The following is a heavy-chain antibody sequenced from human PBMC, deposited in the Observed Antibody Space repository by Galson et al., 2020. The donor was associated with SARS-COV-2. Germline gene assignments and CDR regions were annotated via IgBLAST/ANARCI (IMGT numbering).Heavy chain of an antibody. D-gene: IGHD5-12*01. Sequence: ASVKVSCKVSGYTLTELSIHWVRQAPGKGLEGMGGFDPVAEKAIYAQKFQGRVTMTEDTSTDTAYMELSSLRSDDAAVYYCAIDSFLDIGAPGATEGLWGQGTMVIVSS. CDR1: GYTLTELS. CDR3: AIDSFLDIGAPGATEGL. V-gene: IGHV1-24*01. J-gene: IGHJ3*01. CDR2: FDPVAEKA.